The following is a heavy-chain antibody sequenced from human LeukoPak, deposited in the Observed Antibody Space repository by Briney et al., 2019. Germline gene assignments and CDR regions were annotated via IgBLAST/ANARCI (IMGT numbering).Heavy chain of an antibody. CDR3: AKVLSPWGYSSSEPYDY. D-gene: IGHD6-6*01. Sequence: GGSLRLSCAASGFTFSSYAMSWVRQAPGKGLEWVSAISGSGGSTYYADSVKGRFTISRDNSKNTLYLEMNSLRAEDTAVYYCAKVLSPWGYSSSEPYDYWGQGTLVTVSS. CDR2: ISGSGGST. CDR1: GFTFSSYA. J-gene: IGHJ4*02. V-gene: IGHV3-23*01.